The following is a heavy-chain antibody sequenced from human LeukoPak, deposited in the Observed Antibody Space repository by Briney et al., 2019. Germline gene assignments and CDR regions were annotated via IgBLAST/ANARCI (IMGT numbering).Heavy chain of an antibody. CDR1: GYTFTSYG. D-gene: IGHD1-26*01. V-gene: IGHV1-18*01. J-gene: IGHJ3*02. CDR2: ISAYNGDT. Sequence: GASVKVSCKASGYTFTSYGISWVRQAPGQGLEWMGWISAYNGDTNYAQKLQGRVTMTTDTSTSTAYMELRSLRSDDTAVYYCARRSGRRELRAFDIWGQGTMVTVSS. CDR3: ARRSGRRELRAFDI.